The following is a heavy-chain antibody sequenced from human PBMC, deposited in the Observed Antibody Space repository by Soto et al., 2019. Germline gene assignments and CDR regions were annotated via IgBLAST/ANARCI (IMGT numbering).Heavy chain of an antibody. V-gene: IGHV3-21*01. D-gene: IGHD7-27*01. J-gene: IGHJ4*02. CDR3: ARDLTGHFDY. Sequence: GGSLRLSCAASGFTFSSYSMNWVRQAPGKGLEWVSFISSSSSYIYYADSVKGRFTISRDNAKNSLYLQMNSLRAEDTAVYYCARDLTGHFDYWGQGTLVTVSS. CDR1: GFTFSSYS. CDR2: ISSSSSYI.